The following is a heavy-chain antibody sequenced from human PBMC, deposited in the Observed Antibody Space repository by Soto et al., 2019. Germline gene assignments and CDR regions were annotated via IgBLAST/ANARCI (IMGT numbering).Heavy chain of an antibody. CDR2: ISYDGNTQ. J-gene: IGHJ6*02. D-gene: IGHD2-21*01. Sequence: QVQLVESGGGVVQPGRSLRLSCEVSGFAFNTSGMYWVRRSPGRGLEWVAVISYDGNTQYYAESLKGRFTISRDNPKNTLFLNMNRLRSEDTAVYYCATKVRVKNYYYYGMDTWGQGTLVTVSS. CDR3: ATKVRVKNYYYYGMDT. CDR1: GFAFNTSG. V-gene: IGHV3-30*03.